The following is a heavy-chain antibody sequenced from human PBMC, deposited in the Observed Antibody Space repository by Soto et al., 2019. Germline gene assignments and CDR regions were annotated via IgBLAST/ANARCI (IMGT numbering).Heavy chain of an antibody. Sequence: SETLSLTCTVSGGSISSSSYYWGWIRQPPGKGLEWIGSIYYSASTYYNPSLKSRVTISVDTSKNQFSLKLSSVTAADTAVYYCAGLPLIEARRGEFDYWGQGTLVTVSS. CDR3: AGLPLIEARRGEFDY. J-gene: IGHJ4*02. D-gene: IGHD6-6*01. CDR2: IYYSAST. CDR1: GGSISSSSYY. V-gene: IGHV4-39*01.